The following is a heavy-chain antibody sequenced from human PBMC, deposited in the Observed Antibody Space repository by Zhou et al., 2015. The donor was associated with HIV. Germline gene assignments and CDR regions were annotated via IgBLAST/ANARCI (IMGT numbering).Heavy chain of an antibody. CDR2: IIPIFGTA. J-gene: IGHJ4*02. V-gene: IGHV1-69*01. CDR3: ARGAERNLGYCSSTSCSEFDY. D-gene: IGHD2-2*01. CDR1: GGTFSSYA. Sequence: QVQLVQSGAEVKKPGSSVKVSCKASGGTFSSYAISWVRQAPGQGLEWMGGIIPIFGTANYAQKFQGRVTITADESTSTAYMELSSLRSEDTAVYYCARGAERNLGYCSSTSCSEFDYWGQGTLVTVSS.